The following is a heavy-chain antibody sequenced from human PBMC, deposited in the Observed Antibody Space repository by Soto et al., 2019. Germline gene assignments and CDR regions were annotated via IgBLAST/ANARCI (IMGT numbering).Heavy chain of an antibody. J-gene: IGHJ4*02. CDR2: MSYDGTTK. Sequence: QVQLVESGGGVVQPGRSLRLSCAASGFIFSNYVMYWVRQAPGKGLEWVSFMSYDGTTKYYADSVKGRFTISRDNSENTLYLQMNSLRPEDTAVYYCARQVLWSRYFDYWGQGTLVTVSS. V-gene: IGHV3-30-3*01. CDR1: GFIFSNYV. CDR3: ARQVLWSRYFDY. D-gene: IGHD2-15*01.